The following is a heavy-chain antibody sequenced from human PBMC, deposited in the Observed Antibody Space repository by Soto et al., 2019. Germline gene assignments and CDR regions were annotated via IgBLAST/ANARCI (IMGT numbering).Heavy chain of an antibody. CDR1: GFSFSSHA. J-gene: IGHJ4*02. CDR2: ISAGSGNT. CDR3: ARQKLKSSTWYGSLDS. V-gene: IGHV3-23*01. D-gene: IGHD2-2*01. Sequence: EVHLLEFGGGFVQPGGSLRLSCVASGFSFSSHAMTWVRQAPGKGLEWVSVISAGSGNTYYAESVKGRFTVSRDNSKNTLWLQMDSLRVEDTGLYYCARQKLKSSTWYGSLDSWGQGTLVTVSS.